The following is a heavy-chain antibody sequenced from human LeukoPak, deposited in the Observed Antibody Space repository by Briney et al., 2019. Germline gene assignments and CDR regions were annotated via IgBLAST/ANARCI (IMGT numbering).Heavy chain of an antibody. Sequence: SVKVSCKASGGTLSSYAISWVRQAPGHALEWMGGIIPIFGTANYAQKFQGRVTITADESTSTAYMELSSLRSEDTAVYYCARVTAAFDIWGQGTMVTVSS. CDR2: IIPIFGTA. CDR3: ARVTAAFDI. CDR1: GGTLSSYA. D-gene: IGHD1-14*01. J-gene: IGHJ3*02. V-gene: IGHV1-69*13.